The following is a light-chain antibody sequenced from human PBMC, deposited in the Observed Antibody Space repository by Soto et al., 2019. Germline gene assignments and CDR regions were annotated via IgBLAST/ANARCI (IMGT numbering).Light chain of an antibody. Sequence: EIVMTQSPATLSVSPGERATLSCRASQSVSSNLAWYQQKPGQAPRLLIYGASTRATGIPARFSGSGSGTEFTLTISSLQSEDFATYYCQQYNNWPVTFGGGTKVDTK. CDR1: QSVSSN. V-gene: IGKV3-15*01. J-gene: IGKJ4*01. CDR2: GAS. CDR3: QQYNNWPVT.